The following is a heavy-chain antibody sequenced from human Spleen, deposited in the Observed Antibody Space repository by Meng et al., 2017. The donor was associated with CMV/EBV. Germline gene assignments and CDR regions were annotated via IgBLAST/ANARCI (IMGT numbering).Heavy chain of an antibody. CDR3: PDCLLSRVLCSAGNCYPDY. J-gene: IGHJ4*02. Sequence: LSTGGVVVGWIRQPPGKALEWLALIYWDDDKRYSPSLKSRLTITKDTSKNQVVLTLTNMDPFVPAKDGIPDCLLSRVLCSAGNCYPDYWGQGTLVTVSS. V-gene: IGHV2-5*02. CDR1: LSTGGVV. CDR2: IYWDDDK. D-gene: IGHD2-15*01.